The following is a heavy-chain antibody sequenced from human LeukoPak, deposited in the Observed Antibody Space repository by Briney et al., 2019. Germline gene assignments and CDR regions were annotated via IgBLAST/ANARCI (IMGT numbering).Heavy chain of an antibody. Sequence: SETLSLTCAVYGGSLSGYYWSWIRQPPGKGLEWIGEINHSGSTNYNPSLKSRVTISVDTSKNQFSLKLSSVTAAGTAVYYCARRWGAQFDPWGQGTLVTVSS. D-gene: IGHD3-16*01. CDR3: ARRWGAQFDP. V-gene: IGHV4-34*01. J-gene: IGHJ5*02. CDR2: INHSGST. CDR1: GGSLSGYY.